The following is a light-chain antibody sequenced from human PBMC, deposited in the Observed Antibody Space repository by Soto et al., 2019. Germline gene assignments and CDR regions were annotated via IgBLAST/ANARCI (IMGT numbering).Light chain of an antibody. Sequence: QSVLTQPASVSGSPGQSTTISCTGTSTDVGGYNYVSWYQQHPGQAPKLMIYDVSNRPSGVSNRFSGSKSGNTASLTISGLQAEDEADYYCSSYTSSSAGVVFGGGTQLTVL. CDR3: SSYTSSSAGVV. CDR1: STDVGGYNY. J-gene: IGLJ2*01. CDR2: DVS. V-gene: IGLV2-14*01.